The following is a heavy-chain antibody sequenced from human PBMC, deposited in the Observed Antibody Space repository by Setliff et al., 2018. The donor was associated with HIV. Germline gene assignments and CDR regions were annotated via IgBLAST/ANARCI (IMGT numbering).Heavy chain of an antibody. V-gene: IGHV4-34*01. J-gene: IGHJ4*02. CDR1: GGSFSGYY. CDR2: INHSGIT. Sequence: SETLSLTCAVYGGSFSGYYWSWIRQSPGKGLEWIGEINHSGITNYNPSLKSPVSISVDMSKNQFSLKMSSVTAADTAVYYCARISSSYERGGSDYWGQRTLVTVSS. D-gene: IGHD6-13*01. CDR3: ARISSSYERGGSDY.